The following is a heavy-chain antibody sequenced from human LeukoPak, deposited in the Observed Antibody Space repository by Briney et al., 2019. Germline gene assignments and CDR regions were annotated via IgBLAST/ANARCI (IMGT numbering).Heavy chain of an antibody. V-gene: IGHV4-34*01. CDR3: ARGRGYNAFDI. CDR2: INHSGRT. CDR1: GGSFSGYY. D-gene: IGHD5-12*01. J-gene: IGHJ3*02. Sequence: PSETLSLTCAVYGGSFSGYYWSWLRQPPGRGLEWIGEINHSGRTNYNPSLKSRVTISVDTSKNQFSLKLNSVTAADTAVYYCARGRGYNAFDIWGQGTMVTVSS.